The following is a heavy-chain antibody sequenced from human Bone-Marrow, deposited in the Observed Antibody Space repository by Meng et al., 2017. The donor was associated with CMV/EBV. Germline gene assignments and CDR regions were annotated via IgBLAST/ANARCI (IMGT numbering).Heavy chain of an antibody. J-gene: IGHJ4*02. V-gene: IGHV1-18*01. CDR3: ARYGLGDFDY. D-gene: IGHD3-16*01. Sequence: ASVKVSCKASGVTFDSYGITWARQAPGQGLEWMGWISGYNGNTNYAQKFQDRLTMTTNTSSTTAYMELRSLRSDDTAVYYCARYGLGDFDYWGQGTLVTVSS. CDR1: GVTFDSYG. CDR2: ISGYNGNT.